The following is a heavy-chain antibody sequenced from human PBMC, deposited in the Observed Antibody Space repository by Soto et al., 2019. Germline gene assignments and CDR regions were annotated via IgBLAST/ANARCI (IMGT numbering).Heavy chain of an antibody. Sequence: QVQLVQSGAEVKKPGASVKVSCKAFGYTFTSYAMHWVRQAPGQRLEWMGWINAGNGNTKYSQKFQGRVTITRDTSASTAYMELSSLRSEDTAVYYCARVSGWYYFDYWGQGTLVTVSS. V-gene: IGHV1-3*01. J-gene: IGHJ4*02. CDR2: INAGNGNT. CDR3: ARVSGWYYFDY. D-gene: IGHD6-19*01. CDR1: GYTFTSYA.